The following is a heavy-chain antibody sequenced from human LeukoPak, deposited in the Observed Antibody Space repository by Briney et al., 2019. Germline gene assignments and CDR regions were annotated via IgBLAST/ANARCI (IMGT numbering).Heavy chain of an antibody. D-gene: IGHD6-19*01. J-gene: IGHJ3*01. CDR3: ARHITVSYDAFDL. CDR1: GGSISSYY. Sequence: SETLSLTCTVSGGSISSYYWSWIRQPPGKGLEWIGYIYYSGSTNYNPSLKSRVTISVDTSKNQFSLKLSSVTAADTAVYYCARHITVSYDAFDLWGRGTMVTVSS. V-gene: IGHV4-59*01. CDR2: IYYSGST.